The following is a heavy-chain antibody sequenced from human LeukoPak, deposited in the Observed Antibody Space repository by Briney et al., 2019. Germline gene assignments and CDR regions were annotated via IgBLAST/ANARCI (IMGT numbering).Heavy chain of an antibody. V-gene: IGHV4-31*03. D-gene: IGHD2-2*02. CDR2: IYYSGST. J-gene: IGHJ6*02. CDR3: ARRLVVPAAILGYYYYGMDV. CDR1: GGSISSGGYY. Sequence: SETLSLTCTVSGGSISSGGYYWSWIRQHPGKGLEWIGYIYYSGSTYYNPSLKSRVTISVDTSKNQFSLKLSSVTAADTAVYYCARRLVVPAAILGYYYYGMDVWGQGTTVTVSS.